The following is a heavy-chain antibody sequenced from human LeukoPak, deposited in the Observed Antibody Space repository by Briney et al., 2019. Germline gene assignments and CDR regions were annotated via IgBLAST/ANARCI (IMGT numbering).Heavy chain of an antibody. D-gene: IGHD2-15*01. CDR1: GFTFSSYA. J-gene: IGHJ6*03. CDR3: AKGVEDSGIYYYYYMDV. V-gene: IGHV3-23*01. CDR2: VSGSGVST. Sequence: GGSLRLSCAASGFTFSSYAMSWARQAPGKGLEWVSAVSGSGVSTYYADSVKGRFTISRDNSKNTLYLQMNGLRAEDTAVYYCAKGVEDSGIYYYYYMDVWGKGTTVTVSS.